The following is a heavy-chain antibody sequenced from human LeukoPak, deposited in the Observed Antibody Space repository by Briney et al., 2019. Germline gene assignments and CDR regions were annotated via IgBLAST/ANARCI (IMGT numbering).Heavy chain of an antibody. CDR1: GGSFSGYY. J-gene: IGHJ3*02. V-gene: IGHV4-34*01. CDR3: ARGSPPNDAFDI. Sequence: SETLSLTCAVYGGSFSGYYWSWIRQPPGKGLEWIGEINHSGSTNYNPSLKSRVTISVDTSKNQFSLKLSSVTAADTAVYSCARGSPPNDAFDIWGQGTMVTVSS. CDR2: INHSGST.